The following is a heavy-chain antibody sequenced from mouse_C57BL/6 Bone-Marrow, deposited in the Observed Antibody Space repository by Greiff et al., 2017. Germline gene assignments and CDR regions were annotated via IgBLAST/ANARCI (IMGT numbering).Heavy chain of an antibody. Sequence: QVQLQQPGAELVKPGASVKMSCKASGYTFTSYWITWVKQRPGQGLEWIGDIYPGSGSTNYNEKFKSKATLTVDTSSSTAYMQLSSLTSEDSAVYYCARDEGYYAMDYWGQGTSVSFSS. V-gene: IGHV1-55*01. CDR1: GYTFTSYW. CDR3: ARDEGYYAMDY. CDR2: IYPGSGST. J-gene: IGHJ4*01.